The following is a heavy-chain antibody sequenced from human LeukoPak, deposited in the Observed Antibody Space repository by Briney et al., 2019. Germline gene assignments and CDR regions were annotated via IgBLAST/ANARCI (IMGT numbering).Heavy chain of an antibody. D-gene: IGHD3-10*02. CDR2: IWNDGSNK. CDR3: ADPVRGIIDYGMDV. V-gene: IGHV3-33*01. Sequence: TGGSLRLSCAASGFMFSTYGMHWVRQAPGKGLEWVAVIWNDGSNKYHADSVKGRFTISRDNSKNTLYLQMNSLRAEDTAVYYCADPVRGIIDYGMDVWGKGTTVTVSS. J-gene: IGHJ6*04. CDR1: GFMFSTYG.